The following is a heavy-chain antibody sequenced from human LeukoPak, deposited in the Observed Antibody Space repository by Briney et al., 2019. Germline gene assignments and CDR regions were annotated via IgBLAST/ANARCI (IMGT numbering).Heavy chain of an antibody. D-gene: IGHD3-10*02. J-gene: IGHJ4*02. CDR1: GGSISSYY. CDR3: ATDVRGLVPYYFDF. Sequence: ESSENLSLTCAVSGGSISSYYWNWIRQPPGKGLKWIGYIYYSGSTNYNPSLKSRVAISIDTSKNQLYLKLSSVTAADTAVYYCATDVRGLVPYYFDFWGQGTLVTVSS. CDR2: IYYSGST. V-gene: IGHV4-59*01.